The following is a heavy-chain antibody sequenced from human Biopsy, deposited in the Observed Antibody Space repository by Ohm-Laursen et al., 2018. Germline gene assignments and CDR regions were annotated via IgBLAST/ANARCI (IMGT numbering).Heavy chain of an antibody. J-gene: IGHJ4*02. CDR3: ARGMRSSGWQYFDS. Sequence: PSQTLSLTCTVSGDSVRTGSFYWTWPRKPPGQGLEYIGYIYDRGSTANYNPCLESRVTMSVDMPKNQFSLKLSSVTAADTAIYYGARGMRSSGWQYFDSWGQGTLVTVSS. CDR1: GDSVRTGSFY. V-gene: IGHV4-61*01. CDR2: IYDRGST. D-gene: IGHD6-19*01.